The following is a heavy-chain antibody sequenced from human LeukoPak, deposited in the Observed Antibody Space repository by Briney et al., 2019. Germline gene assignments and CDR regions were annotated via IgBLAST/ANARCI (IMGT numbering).Heavy chain of an antibody. CDR1: GFTFSSCW. CDR3: ARGGALEFYYYMDV. J-gene: IGHJ6*03. D-gene: IGHD1-26*01. Sequence: PGGSLRLSCAASGFTFSSCWMHWVRQTPGKGLVWVSRINNDGSGTSYADSVKDRFTISRDNAKNILFLQMNSLRADDTALYHCARGGALEFYYYMDVWGKGTTVTVSS. CDR2: INNDGSGT. V-gene: IGHV3-74*01.